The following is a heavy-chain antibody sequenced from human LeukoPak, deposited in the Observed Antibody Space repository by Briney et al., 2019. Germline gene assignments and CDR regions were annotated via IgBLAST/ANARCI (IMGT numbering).Heavy chain of an antibody. J-gene: IGHJ4*02. Sequence: GGSLRLSCVASGFMFGDYWMRWVRQAPGKGLEWVASINQNEVVKYYVDSVKGRFTISRDNAKTSLFLQMNSLRIDDTAMHYCTRTVNAASDFWGQGTLVTVSS. CDR1: GFMFGDYW. D-gene: IGHD2-15*01. CDR2: INQNEVVK. V-gene: IGHV3-7*03. CDR3: TRTVNAASDF.